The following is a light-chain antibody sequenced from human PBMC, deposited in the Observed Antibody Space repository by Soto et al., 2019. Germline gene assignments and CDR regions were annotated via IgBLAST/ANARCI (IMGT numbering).Light chain of an antibody. V-gene: IGKV3-20*01. CDR1: QSVSSSY. CDR2: GAS. J-gene: IGKJ5*01. CDR3: QQYGSSLIT. Sequence: EIVLTQPPGTLSLSPGERAPLSCRASQSVSSSYLAWYQQKPGQAPRLLIYGASSRATDIPDRFSGSGSGTDFTLTISRLEPEDFAVYYCQQYGSSLITFGQGTRLEIK.